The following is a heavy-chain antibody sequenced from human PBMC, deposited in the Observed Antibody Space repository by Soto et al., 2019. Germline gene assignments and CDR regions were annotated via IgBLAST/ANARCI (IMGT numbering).Heavy chain of an antibody. J-gene: IGHJ6*03. CDR3: ARGHVVPAAMIRYYMDV. CDR1: GGSFSGYY. Sequence: QVQLQQWGAGLLKPSETLSLTCAVYGGSFSGYYWSWIRQPPGKGLEWIGEINHSGSTNYNPSLKSRVTISVDTSKNQFSLKLSSVTAADTAVYYCARGHVVPAAMIRYYMDVWGKGTTVTVSS. D-gene: IGHD2-2*01. V-gene: IGHV4-34*01. CDR2: INHSGST.